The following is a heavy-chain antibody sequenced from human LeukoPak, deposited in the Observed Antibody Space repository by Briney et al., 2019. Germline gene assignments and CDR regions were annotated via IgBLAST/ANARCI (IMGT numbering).Heavy chain of an antibody. J-gene: IGHJ6*04. CDR2: INPKSGKT. D-gene: IGHD4-17*01. V-gene: IGHV1-2*02. Sequence: GASVKVSCKASGYTFTGYYMHWVRQAPGQGLEWMGWINPKSGKTNYAQQSHGRVTGTRDPSINTAYMDLSGLTSDDTAASYYSRDGPVTMVTTEWDFCGWGNGVTVIASS. CDR3: SRDGPVTMVTTEWDFCG. CDR1: GYTFTGYY.